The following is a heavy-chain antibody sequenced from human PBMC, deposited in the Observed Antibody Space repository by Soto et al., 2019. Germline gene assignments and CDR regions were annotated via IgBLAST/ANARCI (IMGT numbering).Heavy chain of an antibody. CDR2: ISWNSGSI. V-gene: IGHV3-9*01. J-gene: IGHJ5*02. Sequence: EVQLVESGGGLVQPGRSLRLSCAASGFTFDDYAMHWVRQAPGKGLEWVSGISWNSGSIGYADSVKGRFTISRDNAKNSLYLQMNSLRAEDTALYYRAKSATDLLWFGELSNWFDPWGQGTLVTVSS. CDR1: GFTFDDYA. D-gene: IGHD3-10*01. CDR3: AKSATDLLWFGELSNWFDP.